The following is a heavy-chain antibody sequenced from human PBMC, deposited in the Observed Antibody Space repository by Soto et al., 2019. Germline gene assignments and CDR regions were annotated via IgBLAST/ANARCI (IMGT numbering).Heavy chain of an antibody. CDR3: ARDILTGYWDYYYYGMDV. J-gene: IGHJ6*02. V-gene: IGHV1-58*02. CDR1: GFTFTSSA. CDR2: IVVGSGNT. D-gene: IGHD3-9*01. Sequence: SVKVSCKASGFTFTSSAMQWVRQARGQRLEWIGWIVVGSGNTNYAQKFQERVTITRDMSTSTAYMELSSLRSEDTAVYYCARDILTGYWDYYYYGMDVWGQGTTVTVSS.